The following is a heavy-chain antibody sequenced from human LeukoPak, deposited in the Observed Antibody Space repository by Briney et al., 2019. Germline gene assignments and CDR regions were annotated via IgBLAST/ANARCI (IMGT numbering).Heavy chain of an antibody. CDR3: ARGSARAFDI. V-gene: IGHV4-59*01. CDR1: GGSINSYY. D-gene: IGHD6-6*01. CDR2: IYYIGST. J-gene: IGHJ3*02. Sequence: PSETLSLTCTVSGGSINSYYWSWIRQPPGKGLEWIGYIYYIGSTHYNPSLKSRVTISVDTSKNQFSLKLSSVTAADTAVYNCARGSARAFDIWGQGTMVTVSS.